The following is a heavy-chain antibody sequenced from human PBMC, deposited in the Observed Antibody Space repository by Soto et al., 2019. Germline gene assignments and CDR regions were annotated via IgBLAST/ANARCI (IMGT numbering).Heavy chain of an antibody. J-gene: IGHJ6*02. D-gene: IGHD3-10*01. Sequence: GGSLRLSCISSGFTFRTYTMNWVRQAPGKGLEWVSGIRGFSPYTFYAESVKGRFTISRDNAKNSLYLQMNSLRAEDTAVYYCARDRGYDAHDYYYNAMDVWGQGTTVTVSS. CDR2: IRGFSPYT. CDR3: ARDRGYDAHDYYYNAMDV. CDR1: GFTFRTYT. V-gene: IGHV3-21*01.